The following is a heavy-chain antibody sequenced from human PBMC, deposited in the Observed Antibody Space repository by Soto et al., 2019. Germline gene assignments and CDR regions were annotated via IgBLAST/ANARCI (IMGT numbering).Heavy chain of an antibody. CDR3: VGYGDYELYYYYMDV. J-gene: IGHJ6*03. Sequence: GGSLRLSCAASGFTFSGSAMHWVRQASGKGLEWVGRIRSKANSYATAYAASVKGRFTISRDDSKNTAYLQMNSLKTEDTAVYYCVGYGDYELYYYYMDVWGKGTTVTVSS. CDR2: IRSKANSYAT. V-gene: IGHV3-73*01. CDR1: GFTFSGSA. D-gene: IGHD4-17*01.